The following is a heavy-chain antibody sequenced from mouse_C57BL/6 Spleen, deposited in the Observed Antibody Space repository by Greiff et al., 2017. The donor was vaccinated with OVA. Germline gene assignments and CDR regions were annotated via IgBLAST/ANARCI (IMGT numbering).Heavy chain of an antibody. Sequence: QVHVKQPGTDLVKPGASVKLSCKASGYTFTSYWMHWVKQRPGQGLEWIGNINPSNGGTNYNEKFKSKATLTVDKSSSTAYMQLSSLTSEDSAVYYCARGEDDYEHFDYWGQGTTLTVSS. D-gene: IGHD2-4*01. V-gene: IGHV1-53*01. CDR2: INPSNGGT. J-gene: IGHJ2*01. CDR3: ARGEDDYEHFDY. CDR1: GYTFTSYW.